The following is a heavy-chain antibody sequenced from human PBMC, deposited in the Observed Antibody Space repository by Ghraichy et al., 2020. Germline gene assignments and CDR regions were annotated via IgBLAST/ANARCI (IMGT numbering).Heavy chain of an antibody. CDR3: VIGLGNYYGAGSYSPFDY. V-gene: IGHV3-30*02. CDR1: GFSFSAYG. CDR2: IWHDGSKV. Sequence: GGSLRLSCAASGFSFSAYGMHWVRQAPGQGLEWVAFIWHDGSKVYFADSVRGRFNVSRDNPKNSLSLQMNSLTAEDTAVYYCVIGLGNYYGAGSYSPFDYWGQGALVIVSS. J-gene: IGHJ4*02. D-gene: IGHD3-10*01.